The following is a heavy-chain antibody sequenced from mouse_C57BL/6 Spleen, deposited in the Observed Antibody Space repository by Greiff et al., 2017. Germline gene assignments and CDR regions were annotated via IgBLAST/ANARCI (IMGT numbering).Heavy chain of an antibody. J-gene: IGHJ3*01. V-gene: IGHV1-53*01. CDR1: GYTFTSYW. CDR2: INPSNGGT. D-gene: IGHD2-14*01. Sequence: ASGYTFTSYWMHWVKQRPGQGLEWIGNINPSNGGTNYNEKFKSKATLTVDKSSSTAYMHLSSLTSEDSAVYYCARIGTWFAYWGQGTLVTVSA. CDR3: ARIGTWFAY.